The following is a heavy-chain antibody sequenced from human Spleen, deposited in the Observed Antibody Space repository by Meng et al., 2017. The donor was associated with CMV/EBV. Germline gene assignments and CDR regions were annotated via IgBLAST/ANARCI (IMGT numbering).Heavy chain of an antibody. J-gene: IGHJ4*01. Sequence: GGSLRLSCAASGFTFNNAWMSWVRQAPGKGLEWVGRTKSKTDGGTTDYAAPVKGRFTISRDDSKNTLYLHMNSLKTEDTAVYHCTTVLEGGAADYWGQGTLVTVSS. D-gene: IGHD2-15*01. CDR3: TTVLEGGAADY. V-gene: IGHV3-15*01. CDR2: TKSKTDGGTT. CDR1: GFTFNNAW.